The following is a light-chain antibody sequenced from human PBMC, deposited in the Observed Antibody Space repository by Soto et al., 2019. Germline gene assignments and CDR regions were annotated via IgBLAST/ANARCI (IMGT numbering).Light chain of an antibody. J-gene: IGKJ2*01. Sequence: EIVLTQSPGTLSLSPGETATLSCRASQSVSSNYLAWYQQKPGQAPRLLIFGASNRPGGIPDRFSGSGSGTDFTLTINSLEPEDFAVFYCQQYGTSPYTFAQGTKLEI. CDR3: QQYGTSPYT. CDR2: GAS. V-gene: IGKV3-20*01. CDR1: QSVSSNY.